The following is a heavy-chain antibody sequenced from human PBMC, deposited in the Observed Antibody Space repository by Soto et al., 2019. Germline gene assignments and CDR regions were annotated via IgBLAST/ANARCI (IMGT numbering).Heavy chain of an antibody. D-gene: IGHD4-17*01. J-gene: IGHJ5*01. CDR1: GFTFSRHG. CDR2: ILNDASGH. V-gene: IGHV3-33*01. CDR3: ARDDDYPDNGFDS. Sequence: QVQLVESGGGVVQPGTSLRLSCAASGFTFSRHGMHWVRQTPGKGLEWLAVILNDASGHWYADSVTGRFTISRDNFENTLYLQMNGLRLEDTPMYYCARDDDYPDNGFDSWGQGTLVTVSS.